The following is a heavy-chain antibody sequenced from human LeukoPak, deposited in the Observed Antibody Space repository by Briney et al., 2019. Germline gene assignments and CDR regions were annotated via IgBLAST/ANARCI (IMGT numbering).Heavy chain of an antibody. Sequence: PGGSLRLSCAASGFSFSSYEMNWVRQAPGKGLEWISYISGSGTTIFHADSVKGRFTISRDNAKNSLYLQMNSLRAEDTAVYYCARDGAAAGIEKGYWGQGTLVTVSS. D-gene: IGHD6-19*01. CDR1: GFSFSSYE. CDR2: ISGSGTTI. J-gene: IGHJ4*02. CDR3: ARDGAAAGIEKGY. V-gene: IGHV3-48*03.